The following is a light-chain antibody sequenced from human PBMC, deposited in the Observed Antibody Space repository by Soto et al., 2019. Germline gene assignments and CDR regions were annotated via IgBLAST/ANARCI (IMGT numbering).Light chain of an antibody. CDR2: AAS. CDR3: QQYNNWPRT. V-gene: IGKV1-9*01. CDR1: QGISSY. Sequence: IQLTQSPSSLSASVGDRVTITCRASQGISSYLAWYQQKPGKAPKLLIYAASTLQSGVPSRFSGSGSGTDFTLTISRLQPEDFAVYYCQQYNNWPRTFGQGTMVDIK. J-gene: IGKJ1*01.